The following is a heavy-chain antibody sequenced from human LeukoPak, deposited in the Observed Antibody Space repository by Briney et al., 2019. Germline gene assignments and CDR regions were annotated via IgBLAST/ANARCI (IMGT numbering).Heavy chain of an antibody. D-gene: IGHD6-13*01. V-gene: IGHV3-23*01. CDR3: AKDIHSSSWYGYFQH. CDR2: ISGSAGST. CDR1: GFTFSSYA. Sequence: GGSLRLSCAASGFTFSSYAMSWVRQAPGKGLEWVSAISGSAGSTYYADSVKGRFTISRDNSKNTLYLQMNSLRAEDTAVYYCAKDIHSSSWYGYFQHWGQGTLVTVSS. J-gene: IGHJ1*01.